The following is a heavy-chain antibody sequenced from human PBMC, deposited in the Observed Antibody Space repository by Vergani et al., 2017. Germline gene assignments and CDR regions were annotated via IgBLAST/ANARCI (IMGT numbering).Heavy chain of an antibody. J-gene: IGHJ6*02. CDR2: FYTGGGT. CDR3: ACDPLYSTTWPFLLLDMDV. Sequence: QVQLQESGPGLVRPSQTLSRTCTVSGGYISSGSYYWSWFRPPAGKGLEWIGRFYTGGGTSYNPSLKSRVTISVDTSKNQFSLQLSSVTAAHTAVYYGACDPLYSTTWPFLLLDMDVWGQGTTVTVSS. D-gene: IGHD6-13*01. CDR1: GGYISSGSYY. V-gene: IGHV4-61*02.